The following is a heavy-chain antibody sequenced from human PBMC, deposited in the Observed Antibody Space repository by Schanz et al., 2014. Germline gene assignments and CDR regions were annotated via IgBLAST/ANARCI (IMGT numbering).Heavy chain of an antibody. Sequence: QVQLVQSGAEVKKPGASVKVSCKASGYTFTSYSIHWVRQAPGQGLEWMGCINVGNGNMRYSQKFQGRVTITRDTHGSAAYMELTSLRSEDTEVYCCTRDLTVDTGYVVHYCYYGMDVWGQGTTVTVSS. V-gene: IGHV1-3*01. CDR2: INVGNGNM. CDR1: GYTFTSYS. D-gene: IGHD5-12*01. CDR3: TRDLTVDTGYVVHYCYYGMDV. J-gene: IGHJ6*02.